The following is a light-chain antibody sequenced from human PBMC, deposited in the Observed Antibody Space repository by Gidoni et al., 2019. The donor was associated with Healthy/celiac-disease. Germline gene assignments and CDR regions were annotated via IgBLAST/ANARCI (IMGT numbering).Light chain of an antibody. CDR3: QQYYSYPLT. J-gene: IGKJ4*01. V-gene: IGKV1-8*01. CDR1: QGISSY. CDR2: AAP. Sequence: AIRMTQSPSSFSASTGDRVTITCRASQGISSYLAWYQQKPGKAPKLLIYAAPTLQSGVPSRFSGSGSGTDVTLTISCLQSEDFATYYWQQYYSYPLTFGGGTKVEIK.